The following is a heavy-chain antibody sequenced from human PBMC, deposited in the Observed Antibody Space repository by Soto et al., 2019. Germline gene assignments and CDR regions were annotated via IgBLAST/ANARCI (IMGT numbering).Heavy chain of an antibody. CDR3: STSYGSGSRAFDY. D-gene: IGHD3-10*01. J-gene: IGHJ4*02. Sequence: QVQLVQSGAEVKRPGSSVKVSCKASGDTFSFYSINWVRQAPGLGLEWMGRVNPILSMSNYAQRFQGRVTMTAEKTTRTTYRELNGMRSEDTAMYYCSTSYGSGSRAFDYWGQGALVTVSS. CDR2: VNPILSMS. V-gene: IGHV1-69*04. CDR1: GDTFSFYS.